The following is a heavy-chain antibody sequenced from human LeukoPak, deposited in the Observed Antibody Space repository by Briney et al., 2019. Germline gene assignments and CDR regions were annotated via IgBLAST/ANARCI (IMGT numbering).Heavy chain of an antibody. Sequence: PGRSLRLSCTPSGFILSSFDMHWVRQAPGKGLEWVASIRYDGSDKYYADSVKGRFTVSRDNSQNTLYLQMSSLKTEDTAVYYCAKDRGDYFDTTSQSFDSWGQGTLVTVSP. CDR1: GFILSSFD. V-gene: IGHV3-30*02. CDR3: AKDRGDYFDTTSQSFDS. D-gene: IGHD3-22*01. J-gene: IGHJ4*02. CDR2: IRYDGSDK.